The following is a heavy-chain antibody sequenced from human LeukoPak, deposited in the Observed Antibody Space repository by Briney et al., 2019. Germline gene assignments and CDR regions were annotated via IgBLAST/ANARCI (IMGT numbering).Heavy chain of an antibody. J-gene: IGHJ4*02. Sequence: ASVKVSCKASGYTFTAYYMHWLRQAPGQGLEWMGWINPNSGGTKYAQKFQGRVTMTRDTSISTAYMELSRLRSDDTAVYYCATFDYYDSSGYRWWGQGTLVTVSS. CDR1: GYTFTAYY. CDR2: INPNSGGT. D-gene: IGHD3-22*01. CDR3: ATFDYYDSSGYRW. V-gene: IGHV1-2*02.